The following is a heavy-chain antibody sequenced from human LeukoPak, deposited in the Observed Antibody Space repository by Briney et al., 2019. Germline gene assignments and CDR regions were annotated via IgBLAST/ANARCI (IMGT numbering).Heavy chain of an antibody. CDR3: ASLHYYGSCDY. J-gene: IGHJ4*02. Sequence: PGGSLRLSCAASGFTFSSYRMNWVRQAPGKGLEWVSSISSSSSHIYYADSVKGRFTISRDNAKNSLYLQMNSLRAEDTAVYYCASLHYYGSCDYWGQGTLVTVSS. V-gene: IGHV3-21*01. CDR1: GFTFSSYR. D-gene: IGHD3-10*01. CDR2: ISSSSSHI.